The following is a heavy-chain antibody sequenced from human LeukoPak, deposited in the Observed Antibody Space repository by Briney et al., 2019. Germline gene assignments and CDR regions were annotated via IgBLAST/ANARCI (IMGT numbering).Heavy chain of an antibody. CDR2: IYYSGST. CDR3: ARAGDFWSGYYSGGRGVGSNFDY. CDR1: GGSISSYY. Sequence: SETLSLTCTVSGGSISSYYWSWIRQPPGKGLEWIGYIYYSGSTNYNPSLKSRVTISVDMSKNQFSLKLSSVTAADTAVYYCARAGDFWSGYYSGGRGVGSNFDYWGQGTLVTVSS. J-gene: IGHJ4*02. V-gene: IGHV4-59*01. D-gene: IGHD3-3*01.